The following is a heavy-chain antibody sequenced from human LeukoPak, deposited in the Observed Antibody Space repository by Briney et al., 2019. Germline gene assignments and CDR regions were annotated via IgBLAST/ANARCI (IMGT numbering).Heavy chain of an antibody. V-gene: IGHV3-23*01. Sequence: AGGSLRLSCAASGFTFSSYAMSWVRQAPGKGLEWVSAISGSGGSTYYADSVKGGFTISRDNSKNTLYLQMNSLRAEDTAVYYCAKDWDIPMIVGGSYFDYWGQGTLVTVSS. J-gene: IGHJ4*02. CDR2: ISGSGGST. D-gene: IGHD3-22*01. CDR1: GFTFSSYA. CDR3: AKDWDIPMIVGGSYFDY.